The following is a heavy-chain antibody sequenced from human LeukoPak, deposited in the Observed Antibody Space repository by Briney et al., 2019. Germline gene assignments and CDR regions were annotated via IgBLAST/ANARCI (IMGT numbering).Heavy chain of an antibody. V-gene: IGHV3-21*06. J-gene: IGHJ3*02. D-gene: IGHD6-19*01. CDR1: GFSINTYS. CDR2: ISSSSSYI. Sequence: VGSLRLSCAASGFSINTYSMNWVRQAPGKGLEWVSSISSSSSYIYNADSVKGRFTISRDNAKNSLYLQMNSLRAEDTAVYYCVAATGAFDIWGQGTMVTVSS. CDR3: VAATGAFDI.